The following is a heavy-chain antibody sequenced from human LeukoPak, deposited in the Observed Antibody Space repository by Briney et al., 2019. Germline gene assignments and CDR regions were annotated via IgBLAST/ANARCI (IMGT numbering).Heavy chain of an antibody. CDR2: ISGDGDTA. CDR3: AKDIRDWGTMNY. D-gene: IGHD3-16*01. Sequence: PGGSLRLSCAASGFTFDDYVMHWVRQAPGKGLEWVSLISGDGDTAHYADSVKGRFTISRDNTKNSLYLQVDSLRTEDTALYYCAKDIRDWGTMNYWGQGTLVTVSS. CDR1: GFTFDDYV. J-gene: IGHJ4*02. V-gene: IGHV3-43*02.